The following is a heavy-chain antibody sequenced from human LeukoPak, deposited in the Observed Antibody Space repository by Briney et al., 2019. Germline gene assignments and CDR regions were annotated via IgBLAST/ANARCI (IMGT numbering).Heavy chain of an antibody. CDR2: VDPEDDET. CDR1: GYTFTDYY. Sequence: ATVKISCKASGYTFTDYYMHWVQQAPGKGLEWVGRVDPEDDETIYAEKFQGRVTITADASTDTAYMELSSLRSEDTAVYYCATVGPYNWNDGWGQGTLVTVSS. V-gene: IGHV1-69-2*01. D-gene: IGHD1-26*01. CDR3: ATVGPYNWNDG. J-gene: IGHJ5*02.